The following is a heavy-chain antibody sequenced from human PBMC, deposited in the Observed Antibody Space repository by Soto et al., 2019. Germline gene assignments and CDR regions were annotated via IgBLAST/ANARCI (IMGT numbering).Heavy chain of an antibody. CDR3: ARGYSGYVRRYGMDV. D-gene: IGHD5-12*01. Sequence: QVQLVQSGAEVKKPGASVKVSCKASGYTFTSYDINWVRQATGRGLEWMGWMNPDSGNTGYAQKFQGRVTMTWQTSISTVDMELSSLRSEDTAVYYCARGYSGYVRRYGMDVWGQGTTVTVSS. CDR1: GYTFTSYD. CDR2: MNPDSGNT. J-gene: IGHJ6*02. V-gene: IGHV1-8*01.